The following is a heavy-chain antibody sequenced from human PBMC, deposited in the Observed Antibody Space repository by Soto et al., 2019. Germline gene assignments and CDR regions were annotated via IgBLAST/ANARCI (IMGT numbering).Heavy chain of an antibody. J-gene: IGHJ4*02. V-gene: IGHV5-51*01. D-gene: IGHD2-15*01. CDR2: IYPNDSDV. CDR1: GYSFTAHW. CDR3: ARHRGVGCRGGRCYSDCFDS. Sequence: PGESLKISCKGFGYSFTAHWIAWVRQMPGKGLEWMGIIYPNDSDVTYSPSFQGQVSISADKSISAAYLQWSSLKASDTAIYYCARHRGVGCRGGRCYSDCFDSWGQGTLVTVSS.